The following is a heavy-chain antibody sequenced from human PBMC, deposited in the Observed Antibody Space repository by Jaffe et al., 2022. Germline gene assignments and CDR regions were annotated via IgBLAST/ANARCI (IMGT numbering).Heavy chain of an antibody. CDR2: ISAYNGNT. V-gene: IGHV1-18*01. J-gene: IGHJ5*02. CDR3: ARDRESRLTTHFNWFDP. Sequence: QVQLVQSGAEVKKPGASVKVSCKASGYTFTSYGISWVRQAPGQGLEWMGWISAYNGNTNYAQKLQGRVTMTTDTSTSTAYMELRSLRSDDTAVYYCARDRESRLTTHFNWFDPWGQGTLVTVSS. D-gene: IGHD4-17*01. CDR1: GYTFTSYG.